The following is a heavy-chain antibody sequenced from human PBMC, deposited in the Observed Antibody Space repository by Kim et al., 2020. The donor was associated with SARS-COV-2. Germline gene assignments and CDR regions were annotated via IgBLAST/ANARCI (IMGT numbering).Heavy chain of an antibody. Sequence: SGSTNYNPSLKSRVTVSVDKSKSQFSLKLSSVTAADTAVYYCARALVFDIWGQGTMVTVSS. V-gene: IGHV4-4*02. CDR2: SGST. CDR3: ARALVFDI. J-gene: IGHJ3*02.